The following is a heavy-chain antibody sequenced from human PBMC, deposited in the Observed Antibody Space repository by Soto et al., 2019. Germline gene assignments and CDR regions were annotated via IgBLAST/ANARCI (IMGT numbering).Heavy chain of an antibody. CDR2: IYYSGST. V-gene: IGHV4-31*03. CDR3: AREPHMVRGVNDAFDI. J-gene: IGHJ3*02. Sequence: SETLSLTCTVSGGSISSGGYYWSWIRQHPGKGLEWIGYIYYSGSTYYNPSLKSRVTISVDTSKNQFSLKLSSVTAADPAVYYCAREPHMVRGVNDAFDIWGQGTMVTVSS. D-gene: IGHD3-10*01. CDR1: GGSISSGGYY.